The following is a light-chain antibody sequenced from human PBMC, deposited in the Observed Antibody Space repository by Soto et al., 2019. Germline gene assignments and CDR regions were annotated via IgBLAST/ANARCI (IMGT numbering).Light chain of an antibody. CDR2: EGS. CDR3: CSYAGSSTWV. CDR1: TGNVGSYNF. Sequence: QSALTQPASVSGFPGRSIPIPCTGTTGNVGSYNFVSWYQQHPGKAPKLMIYEGSKRPSGVSNRFSGSKSGNTASLTISGLQAEDEADYYCCSYAGSSTWVFGGGTKLTVL. V-gene: IGLV2-23*01. J-gene: IGLJ3*02.